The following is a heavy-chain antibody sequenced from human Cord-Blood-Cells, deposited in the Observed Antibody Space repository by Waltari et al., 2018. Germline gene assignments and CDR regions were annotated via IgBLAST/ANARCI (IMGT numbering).Heavy chain of an antibody. CDR3: ARGYCTNGVCYDAFDI. Sequence: QVQLVQSGAEVKKPGASVKVSCKASGYTFTGYYMHWVRQAPGQGLEWMGWINPNSGGTNYAQKFQGRVTMTRDTSISTAYMELSRLRSDDTAVYYCARGYCTNGVCYDAFDIWGQGTMVTVSS. D-gene: IGHD2-8*01. J-gene: IGHJ3*02. CDR1: GYTFTGYY. CDR2: INPNSGGT. V-gene: IGHV1-2*02.